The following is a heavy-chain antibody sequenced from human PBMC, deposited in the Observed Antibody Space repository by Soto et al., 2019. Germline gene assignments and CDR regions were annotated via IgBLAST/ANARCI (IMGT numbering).Heavy chain of an antibody. CDR2: MNPNSGNT. CDR1: AYTFTSYD. V-gene: IGHV1-8*01. D-gene: IGHD6-13*01. CDR3: ARERSAAGTGWFDP. Sequence: QVQLVQSGAEVKKPGASVKVSCKASAYTFTSYDINWVRQATGQGLEWMGWMNPNSGNTGYAQKFQGRVTKTRNTSISTAYMELSSQRSEDTAVYYCARERSAAGTGWFDPWGQGTLVTVSS. J-gene: IGHJ5*02.